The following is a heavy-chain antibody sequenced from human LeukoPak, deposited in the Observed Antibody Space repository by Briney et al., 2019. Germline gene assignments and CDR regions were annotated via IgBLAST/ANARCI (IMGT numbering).Heavy chain of an antibody. V-gene: IGHV3-30-3*01. J-gene: IGHJ4*02. CDR1: AFTINNYP. CDR2: ILYDGSNK. D-gene: IGHD2-2*02. Sequence: PGGSLRLSCAASAFTINNYPMNWVRQAPGKGLEWVALILYDGSNKYYAESVKGRFTISRDNSKNTLYLQMNSLRAEDTAVFYCAREVPYTGSLDYWGQGTLVTVSS. CDR3: AREVPYTGSLDY.